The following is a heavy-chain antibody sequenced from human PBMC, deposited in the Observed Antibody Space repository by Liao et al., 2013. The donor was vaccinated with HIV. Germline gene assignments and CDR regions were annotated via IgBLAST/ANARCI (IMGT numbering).Heavy chain of an antibody. CDR1: RASISSDSYY. CDR3: ARAPLLVRGRFL. D-gene: IGHD3-10*01. V-gene: IGHV4-61*02. Sequence: QVQLQESGPGRVKPSQTLSLTCTVSRASISSDSYYWGWIRQPAGKGLEWIGHFYTSGSTNYNPSLKSRVTISIDTSKNQFSLKLTSVTAADTAVYYCARAPLLVRGRFLWGR. CDR2: FYTSGST. J-gene: IGHJ2*01.